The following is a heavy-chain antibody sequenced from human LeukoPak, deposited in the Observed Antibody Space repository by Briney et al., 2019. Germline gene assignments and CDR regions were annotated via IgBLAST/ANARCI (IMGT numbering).Heavy chain of an antibody. CDR3: ASAESHDYGET. CDR1: GYTFAGYY. D-gene: IGHD4-17*01. Sequence: ASVKVSCKASGYTFAGYYLHWVRQAPGQGLEWMGWIKPNSGGTQYAQKFQGRVTMARDTSISTAYMELSRLQSDDTAVYYCASAESHDYGETWGQGTPVTVSS. V-gene: IGHV1-2*02. CDR2: IKPNSGGT. J-gene: IGHJ4*02.